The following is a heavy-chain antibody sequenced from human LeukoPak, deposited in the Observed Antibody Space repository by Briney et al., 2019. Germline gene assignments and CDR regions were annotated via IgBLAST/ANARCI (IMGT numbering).Heavy chain of an antibody. V-gene: IGHV4-59*12. D-gene: IGHD6-6*01. CDR2: IYHSGST. CDR3: ARDSRVREQQLVRGENAFDI. CDR1: GGSISSYY. J-gene: IGHJ3*02. Sequence: SETLSLTCTVSGGSISSYYWSWIRQPPGKGLEWIGYIYHSGSTYYNPSLKSRVTISVDRSKNQFSLKLSSVTAADTAVYYCARDSRVREQQLVRGENAFDIWGQGTMVTVSS.